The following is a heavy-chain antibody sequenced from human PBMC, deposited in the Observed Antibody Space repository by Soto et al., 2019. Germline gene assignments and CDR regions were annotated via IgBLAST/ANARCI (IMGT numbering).Heavy chain of an antibody. V-gene: IGHV4-59*08. D-gene: IGHD2-21*02. CDR2: IYYSAST. CDR3: ARHPSDFWFDP. J-gene: IGHJ5*02. Sequence: PSETLSLTCTVSGGSISSYYWSWIRQPPGKGLEWIGYIYYSASTNYSPSLKSRVTVSVDTSKNQFSLKLSSVTAADTAVYYCARHPSDFWFDPWGQGTLVTVSS. CDR1: GGSISSYY.